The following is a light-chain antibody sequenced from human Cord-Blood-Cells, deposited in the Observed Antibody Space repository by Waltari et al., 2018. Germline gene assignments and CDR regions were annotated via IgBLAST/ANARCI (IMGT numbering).Light chain of an antibody. CDR1: RSDGGGYTY. J-gene: IGLJ2*01. CDR3: SSYTSSSTV. V-gene: IGLV2-14*03. CDR2: DVS. Sequence: QSALTQPASVSGSPGQSTPTSCTGPRSDGGGYTYVPWHQHHPGKAPKPMVYDVSKRASGVSNRVSGPKSGNTASLTIAGLQAEDEADYYCSSYTSSSTVFGGGTKLTVL.